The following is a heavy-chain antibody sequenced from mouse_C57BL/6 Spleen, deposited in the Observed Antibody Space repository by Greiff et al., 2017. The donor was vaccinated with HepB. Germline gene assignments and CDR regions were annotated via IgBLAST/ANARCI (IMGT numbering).Heavy chain of an antibody. CDR2: IDPSDSYT. Sequence: QVQLQQPGAELVRPGTSVKLSCKASGYTFTSYWMHWVKQRPGQGLEWIGVIDPSDSYTNYNQKFKGKATLTVDTSSSTAYMQLSSLTSEDSAVYYCARGGVTTVGGYFDVWGTGTTVTVSS. D-gene: IGHD1-1*01. V-gene: IGHV1-59*01. J-gene: IGHJ1*03. CDR1: GYTFTSYW. CDR3: ARGGVTTVGGYFDV.